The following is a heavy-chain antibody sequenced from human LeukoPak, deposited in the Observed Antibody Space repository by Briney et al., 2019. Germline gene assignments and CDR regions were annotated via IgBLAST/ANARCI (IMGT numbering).Heavy chain of an antibody. CDR3: ARDLLAGYYYGSGSRPGFDY. J-gene: IGHJ4*02. CDR2: ISAYNGNT. Sequence: ASVQVSCKASGYTFTSYGISWVRQAPGQGLEWMGWISAYNGNTNYAQKLQGRVTMTTDTSTSTAYMELRSLRSDDTAVYYCARDLLAGYYYGSGSRPGFDYWGQGTLVTVSS. D-gene: IGHD3-10*01. V-gene: IGHV1-18*01. CDR1: GYTFTSYG.